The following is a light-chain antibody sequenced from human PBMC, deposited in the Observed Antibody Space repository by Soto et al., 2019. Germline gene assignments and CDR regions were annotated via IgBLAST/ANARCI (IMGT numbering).Light chain of an antibody. J-gene: IGKJ1*01. Sequence: DIVMTQSPDSLAVSLGERATINCKSSQSVLYSSDNKNYLAWYQQKLGQPPKLLIAWASTRESGVPDRFSGSGSGTDFTLTISGLQAGDQAVYYCQQYYAVPRTFGQGTKVEL. CDR2: WAS. V-gene: IGKV4-1*01. CDR3: QQYYAVPRT. CDR1: QSVLYSSDNKNY.